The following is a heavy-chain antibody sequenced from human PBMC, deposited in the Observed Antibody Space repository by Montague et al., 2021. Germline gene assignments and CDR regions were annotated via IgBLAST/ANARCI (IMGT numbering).Heavy chain of an antibody. CDR1: GESLSGYY. V-gene: IGHV4-34*01. Sequence: SETLSLTCGLSGESLSGYYWAWIRQTPGKGLEWIGNINHSGSAKYNPSLKNRVSISVGTSNNQFFLDLTSVTAADTAMYFCARGLFGTVNGQYSGGWYYFDKWGQEPWSPSPQ. CDR2: INHSGSA. J-gene: IGHJ4*01. CDR3: ARGLFGTVNGQYSGGWYYFDK. D-gene: IGHD6-19*01.